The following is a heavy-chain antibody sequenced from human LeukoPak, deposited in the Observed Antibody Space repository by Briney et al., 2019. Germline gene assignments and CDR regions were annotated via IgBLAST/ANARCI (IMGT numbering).Heavy chain of an antibody. V-gene: IGHV3-30*02. J-gene: IGHJ3*02. Sequence: GGSLRLSCAASGFTFSSYGMHWVRQAPGKGLEWVAFIRYDGSNKYYTDSVKGRFTISRDNSKNTLYLQMNSLRAEDTAVYYCARHYYGSGSYPDAFDIWGQGTMVTVSS. CDR1: GFTFSSYG. D-gene: IGHD3-10*01. CDR3: ARHYYGSGSYPDAFDI. CDR2: IRYDGSNK.